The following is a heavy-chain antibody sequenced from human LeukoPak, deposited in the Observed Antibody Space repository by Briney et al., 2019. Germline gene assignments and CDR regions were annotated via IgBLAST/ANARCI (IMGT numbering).Heavy chain of an antibody. CDR2: INHSGST. Sequence: SETLSLTCAVYGGSFSGYYWSWIRQPPGKGLEWIGEINHSGSTNYNPSLKSRVTISIHTSKNQFSLKLSSVTAADTAVYYCARSSPRSYFDLWGRGTLVTVSS. CDR3: ARSSPRSYFDL. V-gene: IGHV4-34*01. J-gene: IGHJ2*01. CDR1: GGSFSGYY.